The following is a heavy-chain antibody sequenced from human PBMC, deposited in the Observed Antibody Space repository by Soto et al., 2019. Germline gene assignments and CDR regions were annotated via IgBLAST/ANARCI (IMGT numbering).Heavy chain of an antibody. CDR3: ATAAYGDYSVFDY. D-gene: IGHD4-17*01. Sequence: LGESLKISCKGSGYSFTSYWIGWVRQMPGKGLEWMGITYPGDSDTRYSPSFQGQVTISADKSISTAYLQWSSLKASDTAMYYCATAAYGDYSVFDYWGQGTLVTVSS. CDR2: TYPGDSDT. CDR1: GYSFTSYW. V-gene: IGHV5-51*01. J-gene: IGHJ4*02.